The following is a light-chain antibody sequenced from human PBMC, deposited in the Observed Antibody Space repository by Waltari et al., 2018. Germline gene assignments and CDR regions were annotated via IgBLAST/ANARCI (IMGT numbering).Light chain of an antibody. J-gene: IGKJ2*01. Sequence: DIEMTQSPDSLGVSLGERATITCKSSQSLFYSPKNKNYLAWYQQKRDQPPRLLISWASTRESGVPDRFSGSGSGTYVTLTISSLQAEDVAVYYCHQYYTTPRTFGQGTKLEIK. V-gene: IGKV4-1*01. CDR1: QSLFYSPKNKNY. CDR2: WAS. CDR3: HQYYTTPRT.